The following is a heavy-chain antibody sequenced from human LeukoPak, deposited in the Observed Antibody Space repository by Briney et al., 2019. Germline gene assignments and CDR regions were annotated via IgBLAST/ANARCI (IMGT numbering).Heavy chain of an antibody. Sequence: ASVKVSCKASGYTFTGYYMHWVRQAPGQGLEWMGWINPNSGSTNYAQKFQGRVTMTRDTSISTAYMELSRLRSDDTAVYYCARPYYDSSGYWAYYFDYWGQGTLVTVSS. D-gene: IGHD3-22*01. CDR2: INPNSGST. J-gene: IGHJ4*02. CDR3: ARPYYDSSGYWAYYFDY. V-gene: IGHV1-2*02. CDR1: GYTFTGYY.